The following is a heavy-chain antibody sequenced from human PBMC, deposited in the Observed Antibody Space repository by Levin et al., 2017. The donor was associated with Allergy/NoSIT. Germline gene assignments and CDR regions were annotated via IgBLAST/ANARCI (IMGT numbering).Heavy chain of an antibody. CDR2: IKQDGSEK. V-gene: IGHV3-7*01. CDR3: ARGTSTWSYFYYYPLDV. D-gene: IGHD1-14*01. J-gene: IGHJ6*02. Sequence: SCAASGFTFSRYWMTWVRQAPGKGLEWVANIKQDGSEKNYVDSVKGRFTISRDNAKNSLYLQMNSLRAEDTAVYYCARGTSTWSYFYYYPLDVWGQGTAVTVSS. CDR1: GFTFSRYW.